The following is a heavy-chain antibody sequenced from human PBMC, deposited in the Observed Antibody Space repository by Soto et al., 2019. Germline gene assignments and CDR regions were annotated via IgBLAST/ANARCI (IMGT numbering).Heavy chain of an antibody. CDR1: GFTFSSYA. V-gene: IGHV3-23*01. D-gene: IGHD6-19*01. Sequence: GGSLRLSCAASGFTFSSYAMSWVRQAPGKGLEWVSAISGSGGSTYYADSVKGRITISRDNSKNTLYLQMNSLRAEDTAVYYCAKDMAVAGTGYYDYWGQGTLVTVSS. CDR3: AKDMAVAGTGYYDY. J-gene: IGHJ4*02. CDR2: ISGSGGST.